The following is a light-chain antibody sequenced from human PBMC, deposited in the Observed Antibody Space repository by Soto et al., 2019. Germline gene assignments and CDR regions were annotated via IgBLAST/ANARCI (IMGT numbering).Light chain of an antibody. CDR1: SSDVGSYNL. CDR2: EGS. Sequence: QSALTQPASMSGSPGQSITISCTGTSSDVGSYNLVSWYQQHPGKAPKLMIYEGSKRPSGVSNRFSGSKSGNTASLTISGLQAEDEADYYCCSYAGSGPYVFGTGTKLTVL. CDR3: CSYAGSGPYV. J-gene: IGLJ1*01. V-gene: IGLV2-23*01.